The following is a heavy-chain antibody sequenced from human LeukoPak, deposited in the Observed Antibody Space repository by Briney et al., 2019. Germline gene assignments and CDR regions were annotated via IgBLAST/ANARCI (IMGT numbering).Heavy chain of an antibody. CDR2: IYDSGTT. V-gene: IGHV4-59*01. CDR1: GGSISGYY. D-gene: IGHD7-27*01. CDR3: ARGANWGSPDY. J-gene: IGHJ4*02. Sequence: PSETLSLTCTVSGGSISGYYWSWIRQPPGEGLEWIGYIYDSGTTSYNPSLKSRVTISLDTSKNQFSLKLSSVTAADTAVYYCARGANWGSPDYWGQGTLVTVSS.